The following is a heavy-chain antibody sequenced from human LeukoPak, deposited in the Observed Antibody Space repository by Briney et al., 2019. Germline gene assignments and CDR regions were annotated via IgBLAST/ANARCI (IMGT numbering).Heavy chain of an antibody. CDR2: IYTSGST. Sequence: SETLSLTSTVAGRSISSYYWSWIRQPAGKGLEWIGRIYTSGSTNYNPSLKSRVTMSVDTSKNQFSLKLSSVTAADTAVYYCARDGSNHRTDFDIWGQGTMVTVSS. CDR3: ARDGSNHRTDFDI. J-gene: IGHJ3*02. CDR1: GRSISSYY. V-gene: IGHV4-4*07. D-gene: IGHD1-1*01.